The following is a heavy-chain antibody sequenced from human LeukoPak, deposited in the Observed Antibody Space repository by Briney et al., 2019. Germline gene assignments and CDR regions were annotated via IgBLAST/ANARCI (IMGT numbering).Heavy chain of an antibody. CDR2: ISAYNGNT. CDR1: GYPFFNFG. D-gene: IGHD4-17*01. CDR3: ARDRLGGDLTGESLY. V-gene: IGHV1-18*01. J-gene: IGHJ4*02. Sequence: ASVRVSSTASGYPFFNFGLTWVRQAPGQGLEWMGWISAYNGNTHYAQKFRGRLTMTTDTSTTTAYLELRSLKSDDTAVYYCARDRLGGDLTGESLYWGQGTLVTVSS.